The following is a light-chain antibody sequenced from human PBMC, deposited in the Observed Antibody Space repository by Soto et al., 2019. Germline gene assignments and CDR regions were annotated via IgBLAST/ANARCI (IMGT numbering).Light chain of an antibody. CDR2: KAS. CDR1: QSINSW. CDR3: QQYHRSPLT. J-gene: IGKJ4*01. Sequence: DIQMTQSPSTLSAFVGDRVTITCRASQSINSWLAWYQQKPGKAPNLLIYKASNLETGAPLRFSGSGSGTEFSLTTSSPQPDDFATYYCQQYHRSPLTFGGGTKVEVK. V-gene: IGKV1-5*03.